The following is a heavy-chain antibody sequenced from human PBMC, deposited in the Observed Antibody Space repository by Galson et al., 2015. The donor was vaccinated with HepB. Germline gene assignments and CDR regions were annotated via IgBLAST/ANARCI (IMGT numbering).Heavy chain of an antibody. J-gene: IGHJ6*02. CDR3: ARANSRGGVPAAIRSYYYGMDV. V-gene: IGHV3-7*03. Sequence: SLRLSCAASGFTFSSYWMSWVRQAPGKGLEWVANIKQDGSEKYYVDSVKGQFTISRDNAKNSLYLQMNSLRAEDTAVYYCARANSRGGVPAAIRSYYYGMDVWGQGTTVTVSS. CDR1: GFTFSSYW. CDR2: IKQDGSEK. D-gene: IGHD2-2*02.